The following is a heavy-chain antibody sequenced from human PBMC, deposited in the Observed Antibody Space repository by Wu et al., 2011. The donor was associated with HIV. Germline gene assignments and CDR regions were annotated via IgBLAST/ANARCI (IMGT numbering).Heavy chain of an antibody. CDR3: AGVRANNSPDLGD. J-gene: IGHJ4*02. D-gene: IGHD1/OR15-1a*01. Sequence: QVQLVQSGAEVKKPGASVKVSCKASGYTFSDHMLHWVRQAPGQGPEWMGWINPATGDTKYAQKFQGRVTMTRDTSISTAYLELSSLTSADTAMYFCAGVRANNSPDLGDWGQGTLVTVSS. V-gene: IGHV1-2*02. CDR1: GYTFSDHM. CDR2: INPATGDT.